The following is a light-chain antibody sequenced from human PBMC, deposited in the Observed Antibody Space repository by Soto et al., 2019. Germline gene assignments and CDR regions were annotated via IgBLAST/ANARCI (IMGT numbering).Light chain of an antibody. CDR3: HQTYGKHRT. CDR1: QSISSW. Sequence: GDRVTITCRASQSISSWLAWYQQKLGKAPKLLIYAASSLQSGVPSRFSGSGSGTDFTISISSLQPEDCETYYCHQTYGKHRTFGQGTKVDIK. V-gene: IGKV1-39*01. CDR2: AAS. J-gene: IGKJ1*01.